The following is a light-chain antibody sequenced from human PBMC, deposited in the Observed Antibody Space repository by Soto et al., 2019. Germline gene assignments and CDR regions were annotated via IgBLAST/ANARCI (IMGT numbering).Light chain of an antibody. J-gene: IGKJ1*01. Sequence: AIRMTQSPSSLSASTGDRVTITCRASQGISSYLPWYQQKPGKAPKLLIYAASTLQSGVPSRFSGSGSGTDFTLTIICLQSEDFKTYYCQQYYSYPRTFGQGTKMEIK. CDR1: QGISSY. V-gene: IGKV1-8*01. CDR2: AAS. CDR3: QQYYSYPRT.